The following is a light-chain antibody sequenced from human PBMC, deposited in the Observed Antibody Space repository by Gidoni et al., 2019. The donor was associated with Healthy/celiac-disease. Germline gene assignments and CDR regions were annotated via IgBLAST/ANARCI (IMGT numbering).Light chain of an antibody. J-gene: IGLJ2*01. Sequence: QSVLTQPPSVSGAPGQRVTISCTGSSSNIGAGYDVHWYQQLPGTAPKLLIYGNSNRPSGVPDRFSGSKSGTSASLASTGLQAEDEADYYCQSYDSSLSEGVVFGGGTKLTVL. CDR2: GNS. CDR3: QSYDSSLSEGVV. CDR1: SSNIGAGYD. V-gene: IGLV1-40*01.